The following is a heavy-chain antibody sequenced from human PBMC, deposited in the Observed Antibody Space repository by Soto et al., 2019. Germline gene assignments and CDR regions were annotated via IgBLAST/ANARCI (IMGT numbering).Heavy chain of an antibody. V-gene: IGHV4-4*07. J-gene: IGHJ5*02. CDR1: GGSLFGDY. Sequence: PSETLSLTCTVSGGSLFGDYCTWIRQPAGGGLEWIRRINSDGNTNYSPSLKSRATLSVDPSSKHFSLNLTSVTAADTASYFCARARRLENWFDPWGPGIQVTVSS. D-gene: IGHD5-12*01. CDR3: ARARRLENWFDP. CDR2: INSDGNT.